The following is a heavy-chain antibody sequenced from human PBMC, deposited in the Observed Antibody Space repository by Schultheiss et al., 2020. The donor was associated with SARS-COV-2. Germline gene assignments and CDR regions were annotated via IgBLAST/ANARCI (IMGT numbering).Heavy chain of an antibody. CDR3: AKATYYYGSGDYYGMDV. V-gene: IGHV3-30*02. CDR2: IWYDGSNK. CDR1: GFTFSSYG. D-gene: IGHD3-10*01. J-gene: IGHJ6*02. Sequence: GGSLRLSCAASGFTFSSYGMHWVRQAPGKGLEWVAVIWYDGSNKYYADSVKGRFTISRDNSKNSLYLQMNSLRAEDTALYYCAKATYYYGSGDYYGMDVWGQGTTVTVSS.